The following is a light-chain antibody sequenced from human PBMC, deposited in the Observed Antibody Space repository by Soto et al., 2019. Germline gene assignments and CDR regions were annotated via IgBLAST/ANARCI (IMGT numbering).Light chain of an antibody. CDR1: QTVVTH. CDR2: DAS. CDR3: QQYNKWPRT. V-gene: IGKV3-15*01. J-gene: IGKJ1*01. Sequence: EVVMTQSPVTLSLSPGDRATVSCRASQTVVTHLAWFQQKPGQPPRLLIYDASATATGIPARFSGSGSGTEFTLTISSLQSEDFAFYYCQQYNKWPRTFGQGTKVE.